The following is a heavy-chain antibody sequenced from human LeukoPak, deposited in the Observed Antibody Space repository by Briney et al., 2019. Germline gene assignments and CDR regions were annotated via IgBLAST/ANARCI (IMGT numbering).Heavy chain of an antibody. D-gene: IGHD3-22*01. Sequence: ASVKVSCKASGYTFTSYAMHWVRQAPGQRLEWTGWINAGNGNTKYSQKFQGRVTITRDTSASTAYMELSSLRSEDTAVYYCASSHVLYDRVLYGMDVWGQGTTVTVSS. CDR2: INAGNGNT. CDR3: ASSHVLYDRVLYGMDV. CDR1: GYTFTSYA. J-gene: IGHJ6*02. V-gene: IGHV1-3*01.